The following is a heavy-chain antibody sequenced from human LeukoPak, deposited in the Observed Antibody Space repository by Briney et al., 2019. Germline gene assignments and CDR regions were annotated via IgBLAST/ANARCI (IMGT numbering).Heavy chain of an antibody. D-gene: IGHD2-15*01. CDR3: ARNLAYCTAGRCYLDY. CDR1: GLSLSTYG. CDR2: IPYDGSNE. V-gene: IGHV3-30*03. J-gene: IGHJ4*02. Sequence: GGSLRLSCAASGLSLSTYGMHWVRQAPGKGLEWVALIPYDGSNEYYADSVKGRFTISRDNSKNTLYLQMNSLSADDTAVYYCARNLAYCTAGRCYLDYWGQGTLVTVSS.